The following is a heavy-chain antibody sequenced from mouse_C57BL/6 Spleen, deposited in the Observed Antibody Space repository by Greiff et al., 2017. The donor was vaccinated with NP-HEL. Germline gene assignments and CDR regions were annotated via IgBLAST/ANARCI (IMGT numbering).Heavy chain of an antibody. Sequence: QVQLQQPGAELVKPGASVKLSCKASGYTFTSYWMQWVKQRPGQGLEWIGEIDPSDSYTNYNQKFKGKATLTVDTSSSTAYMQLSSLTSEDSAVYYCARPPLYYGSSYPWFAYGGQGTLVTVSA. J-gene: IGHJ3*01. D-gene: IGHD1-1*01. CDR2: IDPSDSYT. CDR1: GYTFTSYW. V-gene: IGHV1-50*01. CDR3: ARPPLYYGSSYPWFAY.